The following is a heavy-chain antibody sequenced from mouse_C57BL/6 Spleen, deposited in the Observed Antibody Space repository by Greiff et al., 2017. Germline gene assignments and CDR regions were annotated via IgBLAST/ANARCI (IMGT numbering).Heavy chain of an antibody. J-gene: IGHJ2*01. D-gene: IGHD4-1*01. CDR1: GYTFTSYW. CDR2: IDPSDSYT. Sequence: QVQLQQPGAELVKPGASVKLSCKASGYTFTSYWMQWVKQRPGQGLEWIGEIDPSDSYTNYNQKFKGKATLTVDTSSSTASMQLSSLTSEDSAVYYCARGWDGDYWGQGTTLTVSS. CDR3: ARGWDGDY. V-gene: IGHV1-50*01.